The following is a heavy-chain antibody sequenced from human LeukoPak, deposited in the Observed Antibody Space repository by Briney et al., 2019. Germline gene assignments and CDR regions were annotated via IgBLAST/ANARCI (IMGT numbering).Heavy chain of an antibody. Sequence: GGSLRLSCAASGFTFSSYAMNWVRQAPGEGLEWVSALTFGGDATWYADSVRGRFTISRDNPKNTLYLQMDSLRAEDTAVYYCAKSYDPRYTYYYGMDVWGQGTTVTVSS. V-gene: IGHV3-23*01. CDR2: LTFGGDAT. CDR3: AKSYDPRYTYYYGMDV. CDR1: GFTFSSYA. D-gene: IGHD3-3*01. J-gene: IGHJ6*02.